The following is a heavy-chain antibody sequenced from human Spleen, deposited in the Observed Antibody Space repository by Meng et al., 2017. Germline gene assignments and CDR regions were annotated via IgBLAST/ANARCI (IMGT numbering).Heavy chain of an antibody. J-gene: IGHJ4*02. Sequence: QVQLVQSGAEVKKPGASVKVSCKASGYTFTGYGISWVRQAPGQGLEWMGWISGYNGVTDYAQKLQGRVTLTTDTSTSTAYMELSSLGFDDTAVYYCAKALGWGSSPDYWGQGILVTVSS. V-gene: IGHV1-18*01. CDR3: AKALGWGSSPDY. CDR1: GYTFTGYG. D-gene: IGHD2-21*01. CDR2: ISGYNGVT.